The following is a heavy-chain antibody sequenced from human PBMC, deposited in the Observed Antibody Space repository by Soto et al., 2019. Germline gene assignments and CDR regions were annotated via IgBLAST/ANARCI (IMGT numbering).Heavy chain of an antibody. CDR3: ARALPVAKGGFDP. D-gene: IGHD2-2*01. V-gene: IGHV3-53*01. Sequence: GGSLRLSCAASGFTVSNNYMTWVRQPPGKGLECVSVIYTAGGTNYADSVKGRFIITRDNSKNTLYLQMNSLRAEDKAVYYCARALPVAKGGFDPWGQGTLVTVSS. J-gene: IGHJ5*02. CDR2: IYTAGGT. CDR1: GFTVSNNY.